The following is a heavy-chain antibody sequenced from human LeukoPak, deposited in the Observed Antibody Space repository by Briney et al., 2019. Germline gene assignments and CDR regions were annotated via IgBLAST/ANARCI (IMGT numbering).Heavy chain of an antibody. J-gene: IGHJ4*02. D-gene: IGHD1-26*01. V-gene: IGHV3-30*03. CDR2: ILYDGSIK. CDR3: ASRLVGAQDY. Sequence: GGSLRLSCAASGFTFSDYYMNWVRQAPGKGLEWVAVILYDGSIKYYADSVKGRFTISRDNSKNTLYLQMDSLRAEDTAVYYCASRLVGAQDYWGQGTLVTVSS. CDR1: GFTFSDYY.